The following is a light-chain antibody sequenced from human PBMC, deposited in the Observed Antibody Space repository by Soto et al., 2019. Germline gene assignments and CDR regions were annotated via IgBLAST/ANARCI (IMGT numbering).Light chain of an antibody. CDR2: STS. J-gene: IGKJ2*01. CDR1: QTINNL. Sequence: DIQVTQSPSSLSASVGDAVTITCRTSQTINNLLSWYQQRPGRAPRLLIYSTSTLHVGVPSRFSGSGSGTNFTLTITSLQPEDFAIYSCQQTSRDPYTFGPGTNLDLK. CDR3: QQTSRDPYT. V-gene: IGKV1-39*01.